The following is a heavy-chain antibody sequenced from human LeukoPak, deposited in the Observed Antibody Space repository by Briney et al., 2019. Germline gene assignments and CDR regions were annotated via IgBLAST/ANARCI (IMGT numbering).Heavy chain of an antibody. CDR1: GGSISSYY. V-gene: IGHV4-34*01. J-gene: IGHJ5*02. CDR2: INHSGST. Sequence: SETLSLTCTVSGGSISSYYWSWIRQPPGKGLEWIGEINHSGSTNYNPSLKSRVTISVDTSKNQFSLKLSSVTAADTAVYYCAREKSSSWSRPGNWFDPWGQGTLVTVSS. CDR3: AREKSSSWSRPGNWFDP. D-gene: IGHD6-13*01.